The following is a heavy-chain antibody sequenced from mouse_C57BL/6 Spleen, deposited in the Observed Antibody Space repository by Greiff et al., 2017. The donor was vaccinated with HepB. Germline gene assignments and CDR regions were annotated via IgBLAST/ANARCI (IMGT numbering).Heavy chain of an antibody. Sequence: QVQLKESGAELVKPGASVKISCKASGYAFSSYWMNWVKQRPGKGLEWIGQIYPGDGDTNYNGKFKGKATLTADKSSSTAYMQLSSLTSEDSAVYFCARGDVVEAWFAYWGQGTLVTVSA. CDR2: IYPGDGDT. J-gene: IGHJ3*01. V-gene: IGHV1-80*01. CDR1: GYAFSSYW. CDR3: ARGDVVEAWFAY.